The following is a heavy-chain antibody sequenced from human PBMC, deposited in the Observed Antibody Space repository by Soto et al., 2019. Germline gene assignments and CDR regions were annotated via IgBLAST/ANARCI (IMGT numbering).Heavy chain of an antibody. CDR3: ARGDCVGGTCYSLAGSFYYYMDV. V-gene: IGHV3-74*02. CDR2: INSDGSVS. CDR1: GFTFSNYW. D-gene: IGHD2-15*01. Sequence: EVQLVESGGGLVQPGGSLRLSCAASGFTFSNYWMYWVRQAPGKGLEWVSRINSDGSVSSYADSVKGRLTISRDNVKNTLYLQMDSLRAEDTAAYFCARGDCVGGTCYSLAGSFYYYMDVWGKGTKVTVFS. J-gene: IGHJ6*03.